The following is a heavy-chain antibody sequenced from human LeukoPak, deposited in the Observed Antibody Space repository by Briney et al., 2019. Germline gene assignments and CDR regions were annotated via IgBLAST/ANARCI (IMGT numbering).Heavy chain of an antibody. CDR2: VYYSGST. D-gene: IGHD6-13*01. CDR1: GGSISSYY. Sequence: SETLSLTCTVSGGSISSYYWHWIRQPPGNRLEWIGYVYYSGSTDYNPSLKSRVTISVDTSKNQFSLKLTSVTAADTAVYYCARGEPRIARPGAPPFDLWGRGTLVTVSS. CDR3: ARGEPRIARPGAPPFDL. V-gene: IGHV4-59*01. J-gene: IGHJ2*01.